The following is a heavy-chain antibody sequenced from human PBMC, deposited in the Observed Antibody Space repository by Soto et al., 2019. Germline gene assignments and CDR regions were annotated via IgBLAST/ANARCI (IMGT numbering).Heavy chain of an antibody. J-gene: IGHJ4*02. Sequence: GGSLRLSCAASGFTFSSYAMSWVRQAPGKGLEWVSAISGSGGSTYYADSVKGRFTISRDNSKNTLYLQMNSLRAEDTAVYYCARGSSSSWYGGFDYWGQGTLVTVSS. CDR1: GFTFSSYA. D-gene: IGHD6-13*01. V-gene: IGHV3-23*01. CDR3: ARGSSSSWYGGFDY. CDR2: ISGSGGST.